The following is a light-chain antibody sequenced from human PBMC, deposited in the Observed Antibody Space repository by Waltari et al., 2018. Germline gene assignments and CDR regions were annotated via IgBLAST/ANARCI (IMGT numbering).Light chain of an antibody. Sequence: DIVMTQSPESLAVSLGERATINFKSSQSVSYTSKNKNYLAWYQQKQGQPPKLLIYWASTREPGVPDRFSGSGSGTDFTLTISSLQAEDVALYFCQQYYSAPPTFGQGTKVEVK. CDR2: WAS. CDR1: QSVSYTSKNKNY. J-gene: IGKJ1*01. V-gene: IGKV4-1*01. CDR3: QQYYSAPPT.